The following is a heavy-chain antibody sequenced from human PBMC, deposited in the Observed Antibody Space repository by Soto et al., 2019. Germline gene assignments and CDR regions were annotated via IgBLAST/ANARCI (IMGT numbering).Heavy chain of an antibody. J-gene: IGHJ3*02. CDR1: GFTFSSYS. CDR3: ARDTDAFDI. V-gene: IGHV3-21*05. Sequence: GGSLRLSCAASGFTFSSYSMNWVRQAPGKGLEWVSYISSSSSYTNYADSVKGRFTISRDNAKNSLYLQMNSLRAEDTAVYYCARDTDAFDIWGQGTMVTVSS. CDR2: ISSSSSYT.